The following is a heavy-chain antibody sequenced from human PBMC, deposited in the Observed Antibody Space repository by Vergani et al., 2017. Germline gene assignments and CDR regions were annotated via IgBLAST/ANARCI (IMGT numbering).Heavy chain of an antibody. D-gene: IGHD2-21*01. CDR2: IKSTFDRGTP. CDR3: TTDPRYCGDGSCXWLRDHHYYGMDV. J-gene: IGHJ6*02. V-gene: IGHV3-15*07. Sequence: EVQLVESGGGIVKPGGSLRLSCVASGFSFRNAWMNWVRRTPGKGLEWVGRIKSTFDRGTPDYAAAVKGRFTISRDDSKNTLFLQMNGLKTEDIGVYYCTTDPRYCGDGSCXWLRDHHYYGMDVWGQGTTVTVSS. CDR1: GFSFRNAW.